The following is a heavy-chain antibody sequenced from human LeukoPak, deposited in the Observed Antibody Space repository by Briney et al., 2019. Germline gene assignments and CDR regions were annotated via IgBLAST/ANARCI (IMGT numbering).Heavy chain of an antibody. J-gene: IGHJ4*02. CDR1: GYSISSGYY. CDR3: ARQSRYVGATTSVY. D-gene: IGHD1-26*01. CDR2: IYHSGST. V-gene: IGHV4-38-2*01. Sequence: SETLSLTCAVSGYSISSGYYWGWIRQPPGKGLEWIGSIYHSGSTYYNPSLKSRATISVDTSKNQFSLKLSSVTAADTAVYYCARQSRYVGATTSVYWGQGTLVTVSS.